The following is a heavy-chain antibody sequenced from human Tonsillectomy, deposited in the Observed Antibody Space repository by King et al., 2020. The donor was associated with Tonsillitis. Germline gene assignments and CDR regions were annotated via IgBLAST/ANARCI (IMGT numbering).Heavy chain of an antibody. D-gene: IGHD2-2*01. CDR2: IGSAGET. J-gene: IGHJ6*03. Sequence: GQLVQSGGGLVQPGGSLRLSCAASGFTFSSFDMHWVRQPIGKGLEWVSAIGSAGETYYPASVKGRFTISRENAKKSVYLQMNSLRAEETAIYYCARETDRRFCTSTSCWGYMDVWGKGTTVTVSS. CDR3: ARETDRRFCTSTSCWGYMDV. CDR1: GFTFSSFD. V-gene: IGHV3-13*01.